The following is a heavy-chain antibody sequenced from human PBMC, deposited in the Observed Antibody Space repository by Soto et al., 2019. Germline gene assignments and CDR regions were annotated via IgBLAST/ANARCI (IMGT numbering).Heavy chain of an antibody. D-gene: IGHD1-26*01. CDR1: GYTFTGHY. CDR2: IGPESGAT. V-gene: IGHV1-2*02. J-gene: IGHJ4*02. Sequence: GSVKVSCKASGYTFTGHYIHWVRQAPQQGPEWMGEIGPESGATRYAQKFQGRVTMTMDTSITTVYMELKNLSPDDTAVYCCGRGRSGQIVVFYWGQGTPVTVSS. CDR3: GRGRSGQIVVFY.